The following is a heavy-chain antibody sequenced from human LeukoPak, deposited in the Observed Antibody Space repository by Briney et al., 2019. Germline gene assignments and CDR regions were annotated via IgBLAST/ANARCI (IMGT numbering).Heavy chain of an antibody. J-gene: IGHJ4*02. V-gene: IGHV3-11*01. D-gene: IGHD6-19*01. CDR1: GFTFSDYY. CDR3: ARRAYSSGWYFFDY. CDR2: ISSSGSTI. Sequence: PGGSLRLSCAASGFTFSDYYMRWIRQAPGKGLEWVSYISSSGSTIYYADSVKGRFTISRDNAKNSLFLQMNSLRAEDTAVYYCARRAYSSGWYFFDYWGQGTLVTVSS.